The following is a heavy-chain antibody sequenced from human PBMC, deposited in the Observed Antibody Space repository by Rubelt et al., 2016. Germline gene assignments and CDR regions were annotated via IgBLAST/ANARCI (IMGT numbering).Heavy chain of an antibody. V-gene: IGHV1-3*01. CDR1: GYTFTSYA. CDR3: ARVIWGSGWSNNWFDP. CDR2: INAGNGNT. D-gene: IGHD6-19*01. J-gene: IGHJ5*02. Sequence: QVQLVQSGAEVKKPGASVKVSCKASGYTFTSYAMHWVRQAPGQRLEWMGWINAGNGNTEYSQKFQGRVTITREQSASKSYMELSSLGSEDTAVYYCARVIWGSGWSNNWFDPWGQGTLVTVSS.